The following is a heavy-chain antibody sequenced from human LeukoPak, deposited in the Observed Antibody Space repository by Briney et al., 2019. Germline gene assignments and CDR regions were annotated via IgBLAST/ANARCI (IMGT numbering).Heavy chain of an antibody. D-gene: IGHD2-15*01. V-gene: IGHV4-34*01. CDR1: GGSFSGYY. Sequence: PSETLSLTCAVYGGSFSGYYWSWIRQPPGKGLEWIGEINHSGSTNYNPSLKSRVTISVDTSKNQFSLKLSSVTVADTAVYYCARSVVVAAQNVYYYYYGMDVWGQGTTVTVSS. J-gene: IGHJ6*02. CDR3: ARSVVVAAQNVYYYYYGMDV. CDR2: INHSGST.